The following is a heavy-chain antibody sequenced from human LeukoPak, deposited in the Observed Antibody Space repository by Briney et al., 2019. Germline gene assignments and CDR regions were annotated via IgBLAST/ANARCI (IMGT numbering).Heavy chain of an antibody. CDR3: ARGPYSSSPLGY. V-gene: IGHV1-2*02. J-gene: IGHJ4*02. CDR1: GYTFTGYY. Sequence: ASVKVYCKASGYTFTGYYMHWVRQAPGQGLEWMGWINPNSGGTNYAQKFQGRVTMTRDTSISTAYMELSRLRSDDTAVYYCARGPYSSSPLGYWGQGTLVTVSS. CDR2: INPNSGGT. D-gene: IGHD6-13*01.